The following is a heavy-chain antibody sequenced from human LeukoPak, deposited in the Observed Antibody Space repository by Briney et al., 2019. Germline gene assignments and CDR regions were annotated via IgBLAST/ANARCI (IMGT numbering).Heavy chain of an antibody. Sequence: ASVKVSCKASGYTFTGYYMHWVRQAPGQGLEWMGWINPNSGGTNYAQKFQGRVTMTRDTSISTAYMELSRLRSDDTAAYYCARDLEGRNWFDPWGQGTLVTVSS. CDR3: ARDLEGRNWFDP. D-gene: IGHD1-1*01. CDR2: INPNSGGT. CDR1: GYTFTGYY. V-gene: IGHV1-2*02. J-gene: IGHJ5*02.